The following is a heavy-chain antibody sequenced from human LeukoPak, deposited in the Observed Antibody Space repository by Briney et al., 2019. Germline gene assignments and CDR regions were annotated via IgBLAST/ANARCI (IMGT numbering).Heavy chain of an antibody. CDR2: IWYDGSNK. CDR1: GFTFNSYG. CDR3: ARELGGYFDY. J-gene: IGHJ4*02. Sequence: RSLRLSCAASGFTFNSYGMHWVRQAPGKGLEWVAVIWYDGSNKYYADSVKGRFTISRDNSKNTLYLQMNSLRAEDTAVYYCARELGGYFDYWGQGTLVTVSS. V-gene: IGHV3-33*01. D-gene: IGHD3-3*01.